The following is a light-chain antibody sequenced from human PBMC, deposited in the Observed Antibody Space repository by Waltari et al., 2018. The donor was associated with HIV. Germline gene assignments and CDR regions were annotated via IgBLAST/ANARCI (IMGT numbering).Light chain of an antibody. CDR1: QSVSTK. V-gene: IGKV3-15*01. J-gene: IGKJ1*01. CDR3: QQYNSWPQT. Sequence: EIVLTQSPVTLSVSPGASATVSCRASQSVSTKVAWYQQKPGRAPTLLVYDASTTAPGVPDRFSGSGSGTEFTLSILSLQYEDFALYFCQQYNSWPQTFGRGTQVDIK. CDR2: DAS.